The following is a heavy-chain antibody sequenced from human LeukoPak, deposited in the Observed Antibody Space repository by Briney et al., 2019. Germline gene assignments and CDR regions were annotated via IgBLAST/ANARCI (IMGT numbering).Heavy chain of an antibody. CDR2: IYYSGST. D-gene: IGHD4-17*01. Sequence: SQTLSLTCTVSGGSISSGSDYWSWIRQHPGKGLEWIGYIYYSGSTYYNPSLKSRVTISVDTSKNQFSLKLSSVTAADTAVYYCARAPPYGDYLDYWGQGTLVTVSS. J-gene: IGHJ4*02. CDR3: ARAPPYGDYLDY. CDR1: GGSISSGSDY. V-gene: IGHV4-31*03.